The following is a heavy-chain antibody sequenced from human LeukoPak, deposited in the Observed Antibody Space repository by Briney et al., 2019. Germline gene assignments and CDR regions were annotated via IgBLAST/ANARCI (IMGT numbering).Heavy chain of an antibody. J-gene: IGHJ3*02. CDR2: INHSGST. V-gene: IGHV4-34*01. CDR3: ARTVPYYYGSGSYFNPAPGIDAFDI. CDR1: GGSFSGYY. D-gene: IGHD3-10*01. Sequence: SATLSLTCAVTGGSFSGYYWSWSRQPTGKGGEGIGEINHSGSTKYNPSLKSRVTISVDTSKNQFSLKLSSVTAADTAVYYCARTVPYYYGSGSYFNPAPGIDAFDIWGQGTMVTVSS.